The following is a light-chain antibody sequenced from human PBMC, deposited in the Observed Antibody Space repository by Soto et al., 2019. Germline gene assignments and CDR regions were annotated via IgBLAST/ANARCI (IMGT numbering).Light chain of an antibody. Sequence: VVMTQSPATLSVSPGERATLSCRASQSVSSNLAWYQQRPGQAPRLLIYGASTRATGIPARFSGSGSGTEFTLTISRLQSEXXXXXXXXXXXXXXXXXMYTFGQGTKLEIK. CDR2: GAS. CDR1: QSVSSN. V-gene: IGKV3-15*01. J-gene: IGKJ2*01. CDR3: XXXXXXXXXXMYT.